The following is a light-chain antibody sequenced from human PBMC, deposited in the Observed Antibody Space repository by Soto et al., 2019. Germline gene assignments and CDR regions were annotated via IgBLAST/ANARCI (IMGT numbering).Light chain of an antibody. CDR2: DND. Sequence: QSVLTQPPSVSAAPGQKVTISCSGSNSNIGNTHVSWYQQLPGTAPKLLIYDNDKRPSGIPDRFSGSKSGTSATLAITGLQTGDEADYYCGTWHNRLTWVFGGGTKLTVL. J-gene: IGLJ3*02. CDR1: NSNIGNTH. V-gene: IGLV1-51*01. CDR3: GTWHNRLTWV.